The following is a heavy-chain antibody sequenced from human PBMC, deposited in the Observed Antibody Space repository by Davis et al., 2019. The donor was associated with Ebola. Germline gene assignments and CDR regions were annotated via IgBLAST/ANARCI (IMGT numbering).Heavy chain of an antibody. J-gene: IGHJ4*02. Sequence: SVKVSCKASGYTFTSYYMHWVRQAPGQGLEWMGRIIPILGIANYAQKFQGRVTITADKSTSTAYMELSSLRSEDTAVYYCARDLGAAAGTGGDYWGQGTLVTVSS. CDR1: GYTFTSYY. CDR3: ARDLGAAAGTGGDY. CDR2: IIPILGIA. V-gene: IGHV1-69*04. D-gene: IGHD6-13*01.